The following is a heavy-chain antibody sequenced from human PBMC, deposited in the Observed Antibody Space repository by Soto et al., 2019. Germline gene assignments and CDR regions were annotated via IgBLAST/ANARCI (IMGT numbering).Heavy chain of an antibody. CDR2: VNPISGGT. Sequence: GVPVEICSTACGYSVTDYDLAWVRQAPGQGLEWMGSVNPISGGTHYAQKCQGRVTMTRDTSIGTAYMELATLTSDDTAVYYCAALIDPHPNIPPDYWGQGSLITVSS. CDR1: GYSVTDYD. J-gene: IGHJ4*02. D-gene: IGHD3-9*01. CDR3: AALIDPHPNIPPDY. V-gene: IGHV1-2*02.